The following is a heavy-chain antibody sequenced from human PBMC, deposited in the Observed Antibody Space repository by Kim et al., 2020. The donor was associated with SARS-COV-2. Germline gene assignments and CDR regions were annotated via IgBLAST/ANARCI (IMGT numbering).Heavy chain of an antibody. J-gene: IGHJ6*02. V-gene: IGHV3-33*01. CDR2: IWNDENNK. CDR3: ARDDNNYGSGMYHYAMDV. D-gene: IGHD3-10*01. CDR1: GFSFSRYG. Sequence: GGSLRLSCAASGFSFSRYGMHWVRQAPGKGLEWVAIIWNDENNKYYADSVKCRFTISRDNSKNTLYLQMSSLRAEDTALYYCARDDNNYGSGMYHYAMDVWGQGTTVTVSS.